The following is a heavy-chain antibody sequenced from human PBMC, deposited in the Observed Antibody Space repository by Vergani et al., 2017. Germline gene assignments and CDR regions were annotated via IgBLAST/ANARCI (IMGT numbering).Heavy chain of an antibody. CDR1: GGSISSSSYY. CDR2: IYYSGSP. CDR3: ARHFKMIVVVDRGPINWFDP. Sequence: QLQLQESGPGLVKPSETLSLTCTVSGGSISSSSYYWGWIRQPPGKGLEWIGSIYYSGSPYYNPSLRSRVTISVDTSKNQCSLKLSSVTAADTAVYYCARHFKMIVVVDRGPINWFDPWGQGTLVTVSS. V-gene: IGHV4-39*01. J-gene: IGHJ5*02. D-gene: IGHD3-22*01.